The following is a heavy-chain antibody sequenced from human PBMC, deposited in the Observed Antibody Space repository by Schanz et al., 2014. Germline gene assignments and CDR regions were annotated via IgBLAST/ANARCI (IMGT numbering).Heavy chain of an antibody. D-gene: IGHD6-19*01. CDR1: GFTFDKYA. CDR3: TKDKSQIAVAGLFDL. Sequence: EVSLVESGGGLVQPGKSLRLSCAASGFTFDKYAMHWVRQAPGKGLEWVSVISWNSGTIGYADSVKGRFTISRDNAKNSLYLQMNSLRAEDTALYYCTKDKSQIAVAGLFDLWGQGTLVTVSS. J-gene: IGHJ4*02. CDR2: ISWNSGTI. V-gene: IGHV3-9*01.